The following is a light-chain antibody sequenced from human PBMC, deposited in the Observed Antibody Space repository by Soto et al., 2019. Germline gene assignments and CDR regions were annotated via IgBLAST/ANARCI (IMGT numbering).Light chain of an antibody. V-gene: IGKV3-11*01. J-gene: IGKJ1*01. CDR1: QSVSSY. Sequence: EIVLTQSPATLSLSPGERATLSCRASQSVSSYLAWYQQKPGQAPMLLIYDASNRATGIPARFSGSGSGTDFSLTIRRLEPEDFAVYYCQQRSNCPWTFGQGTQVEIK. CDR3: QQRSNCPWT. CDR2: DAS.